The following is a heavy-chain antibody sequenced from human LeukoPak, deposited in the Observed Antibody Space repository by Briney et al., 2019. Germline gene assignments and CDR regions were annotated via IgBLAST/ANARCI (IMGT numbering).Heavy chain of an antibody. D-gene: IGHD3-10*01. CDR2: IYYSGST. CDR1: GGSISSSSYY. CDR3: AGAMVRGVIRAFDI. V-gene: IGHV4-39*01. Sequence: PSETLSLTCTVSGGSISSSSYYWGWIRQPPGKGLEWIGSIYYSGSTYYNPSLKSRVTISVDTSKNQFSLKLSSVTAADTAVYYCAGAMVRGVIRAFDIWGQGTMVTVSS. J-gene: IGHJ3*02.